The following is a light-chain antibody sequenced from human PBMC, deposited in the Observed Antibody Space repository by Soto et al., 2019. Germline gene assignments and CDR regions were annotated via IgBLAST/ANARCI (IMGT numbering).Light chain of an antibody. CDR2: GAS. CDR1: QSVNSN. J-gene: IGKJ3*01. Sequence: EIVLTQSPATLSVSPGERATLSCRASQSVNSNLTWYQQKPGRAPRLLIYGASTRAVGIPARFSGSGSVTEFNLNISSLQSEDIAVYYCQQYNNWHPLFTFGPATKVDIK. CDR3: QQYNNWHPLFT. V-gene: IGKV3-15*01.